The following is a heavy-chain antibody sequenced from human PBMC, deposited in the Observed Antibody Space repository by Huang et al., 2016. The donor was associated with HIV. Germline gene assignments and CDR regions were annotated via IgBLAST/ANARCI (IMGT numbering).Heavy chain of an antibody. V-gene: IGHV3-48*01. CDR2: MGAGGSPI. CDR1: GFPFNKYS. CDR3: ARVAYSYGMH. J-gene: IGHJ4*02. Sequence: VESGGGLVQPGGSLRLSCAASGFPFNKYSMNWVRQAPGKGMEWVAYMGAGGSPIYYADSVKGRFTISRDNGKKLTSLEMNILRAEDTAVYFCARVAYSYGMHWGQGTLVTVSS. D-gene: IGHD5-18*01.